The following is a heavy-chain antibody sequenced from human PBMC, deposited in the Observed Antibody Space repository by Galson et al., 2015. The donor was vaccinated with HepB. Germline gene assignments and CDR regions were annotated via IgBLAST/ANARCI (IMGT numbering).Heavy chain of an antibody. CDR1: GYTLTELS. J-gene: IGHJ4*02. CDR2: FDPEDGET. Sequence: SVKVSCKVSGYTLTELSMHWVRRAPGKGLEWMGGFDPEDGETIYAQKFQGRVTMTEDTSTDTAYMELSSLRSEDTAVYYCATDLLLTTVSGIDYWGQGTLVTVSS. CDR3: ATDLLLTTVSGIDY. D-gene: IGHD4-17*01. V-gene: IGHV1-24*01.